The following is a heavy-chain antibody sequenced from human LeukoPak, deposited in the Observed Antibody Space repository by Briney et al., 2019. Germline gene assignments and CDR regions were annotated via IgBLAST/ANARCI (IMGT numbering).Heavy chain of an antibody. CDR1: GFTVSSNY. J-gene: IGHJ4*02. V-gene: IGHV3-53*01. D-gene: IGHD3-16*02. CDR2: VYNGGST. Sequence: GGSLRLSCAASGFTVSSNYMSWVRQAPGKGLEWVSSVYNGGSTYYADSVKGRFTISRDNAKNSLYLQMNSLRAEDTAVYYCARSSWGSYPKEDYWGQGTLVTVSS. CDR3: ARSSWGSYPKEDY.